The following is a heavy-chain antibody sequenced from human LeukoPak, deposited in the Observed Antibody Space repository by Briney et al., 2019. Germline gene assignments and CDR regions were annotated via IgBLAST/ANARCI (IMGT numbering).Heavy chain of an antibody. Sequence: PGGSLRLSCAASGFTFSGYAMSWVRQAPGKGLEWVSAISGSGGSTYYADSVKGRFTISRDNSKNTLYLQMNSLRAEDTAVYYCAKAGFEYSSSSEDYWGQGTLVTVSS. CDR3: AKAGFEYSSSSEDY. J-gene: IGHJ4*02. D-gene: IGHD6-6*01. CDR1: GFTFSGYA. CDR2: ISGSGGST. V-gene: IGHV3-23*01.